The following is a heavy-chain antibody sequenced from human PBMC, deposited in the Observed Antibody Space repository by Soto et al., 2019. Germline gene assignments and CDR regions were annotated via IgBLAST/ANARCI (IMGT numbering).Heavy chain of an antibody. CDR3: ARDRPQTSGWYSIDC. CDR1: GFTFSSYS. V-gene: IGHV3-21*01. Sequence: EVQLVESGGGLVKPGGSLRLSCAASGFTFSSYSMNWVRQAPGKGLEWVSSISSSSSYIYYADSVKGRFTISRDSAKSSLELQMRSLRAESAAAYYCARDRPQTSGWYSIDCWGQGTLVTVSS. J-gene: IGHJ4*02. CDR2: ISSSSSYI. D-gene: IGHD6-19*01.